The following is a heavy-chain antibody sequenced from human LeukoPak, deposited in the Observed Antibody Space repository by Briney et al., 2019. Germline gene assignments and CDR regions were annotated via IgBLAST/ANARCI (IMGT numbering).Heavy chain of an antibody. CDR3: AKSVYDSSGYYPIFDS. D-gene: IGHD3-22*01. V-gene: IGHV3-23*01. CDR1: GFTFSSYA. Sequence: GGSPRLSCAASGFTFSSYAMSWVRQAPGKGLEWVSAINRSGDSTDYADSVKGRFTISRDNSKNTLYLQMNSLRAEDTAVYYCAKSVYDSSGYYPIFDSWGQGTLVTVSS. J-gene: IGHJ4*02. CDR2: INRSGDST.